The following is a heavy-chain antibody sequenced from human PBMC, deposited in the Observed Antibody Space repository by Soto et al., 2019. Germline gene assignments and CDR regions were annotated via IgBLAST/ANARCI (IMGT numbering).Heavy chain of an antibody. Sequence: EVQLVESGGGLVQPGGSLRLSCSASGFTFSSYWMSWFRQAPGKGLEWVANIKQDGSEENYVDSVKGRFTISRDKAKNELYLQMNSLRVEDTAVYYCAREIAARLWGKGTTVTVSS. D-gene: IGHD6-6*01. V-gene: IGHV3-7*01. CDR3: AREIAARL. CDR2: IKQDGSEE. CDR1: GFTFSSYW. J-gene: IGHJ6*04.